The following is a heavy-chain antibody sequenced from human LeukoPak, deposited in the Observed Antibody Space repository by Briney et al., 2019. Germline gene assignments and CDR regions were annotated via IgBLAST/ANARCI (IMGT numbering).Heavy chain of an antibody. CDR2: ISYDGSHK. V-gene: IGHV3-30*18. CDR1: GITFRSYG. J-gene: IGHJ5*02. Sequence: GRSLRLSCAASGITFRSYGMHWVRQAPGKGLEWVAVISYDGSHKYYADSVKGRFSISRDNSENTLYLQMNILRAVDTAVYYCAKGARGDTVTSIVGLNWFDPWGQGTLVTVSS. D-gene: IGHD4-17*01. CDR3: AKGARGDTVTSIVGLNWFDP.